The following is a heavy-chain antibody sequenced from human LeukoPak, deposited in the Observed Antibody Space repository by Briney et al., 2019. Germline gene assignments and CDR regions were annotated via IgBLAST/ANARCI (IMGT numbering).Heavy chain of an antibody. D-gene: IGHD3-10*01. CDR1: GGSISSSSYY. CDR2: IYYSGST. V-gene: IGHV4-39*01. Sequence: SETLSLTCTVSGGSISSSSYYRGWIRQPPGKGLEWIGSIYYSGSTYYNPSLKSRVTISVDTSKNQFSLKLSSVTAADKAVYYCARQSDGSGSYYNPRPYYYMDVWGKGTTVTVSS. J-gene: IGHJ6*03. CDR3: ARQSDGSGSYYNPRPYYYMDV.